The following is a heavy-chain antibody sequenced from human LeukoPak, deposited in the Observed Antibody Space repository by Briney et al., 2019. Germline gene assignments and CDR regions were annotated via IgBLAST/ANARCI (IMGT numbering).Heavy chain of an antibody. CDR3: ARGRRYCSGGSCPISGMDV. CDR1: GYTFTSYY. V-gene: IGHV1-46*01. J-gene: IGHJ6*02. D-gene: IGHD2-15*01. CDR2: INPSGGST. Sequence: ASVKAFCKASGYTFTSYYMHWVRQAPGQGLEWMGIINPSGGSTSYAQKFQGRVTMTRDTSTSTVYMELSSLRSEDTAVYYCARGRRYCSGGSCPISGMDVWGQGTTVTVSS.